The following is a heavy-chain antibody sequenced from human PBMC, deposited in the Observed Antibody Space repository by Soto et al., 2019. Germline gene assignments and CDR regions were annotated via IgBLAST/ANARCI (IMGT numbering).Heavy chain of an antibody. V-gene: IGHV4-59*01. J-gene: IGHJ6*03. D-gene: IGHD3-10*01. CDR2: IYYSGST. CDR3: ARRLMVRGVNYYYYMDV. CDR1: GGSISSYY. Sequence: SETLSLTCTVSGGSISSYYWSWIRQPPGKGLEWIGYIYYSGSTNYNPSLKSRVTISVDTSKNQFSLKLSSVTAADTAVYYCARRLMVRGVNYYYYMDVWGKGTTVTVSS.